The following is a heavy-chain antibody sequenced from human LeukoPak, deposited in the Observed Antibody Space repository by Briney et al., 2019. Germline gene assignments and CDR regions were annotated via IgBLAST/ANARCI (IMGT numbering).Heavy chain of an antibody. CDR3: ARDGGELPFDY. CDR2: INHSGST. Sequence: SETLSLTCAVYGGSFSGYYWSWIRQPPGKGLEWIGEINHSGSTNYNPSLKSRVTISVDTSKNQFSLKLSSVTAADTAVYYCARDGGELPFDYWGQGSLVTVSS. J-gene: IGHJ4*02. CDR1: GGSFSGYY. V-gene: IGHV4-34*01. D-gene: IGHD1-26*01.